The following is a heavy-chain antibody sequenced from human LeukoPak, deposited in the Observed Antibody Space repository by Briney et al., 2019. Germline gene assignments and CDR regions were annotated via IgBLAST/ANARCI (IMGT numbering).Heavy chain of an antibody. V-gene: IGHV4-59*01. Sequence: SETLSLTCVVSGGSLHRSFWTWVRQPPGKGLEWIGRIYSSGTTDYSPSLKSRLTISIDTSKNQFSLRLTSVTAADTAVYYCGRRPAVDGPIDNWGQGILVAVSS. CDR1: GGSLHRSF. CDR2: IYSSGTT. CDR3: GRRPAVDGPIDN. D-gene: IGHD3/OR15-3a*01. J-gene: IGHJ4*02.